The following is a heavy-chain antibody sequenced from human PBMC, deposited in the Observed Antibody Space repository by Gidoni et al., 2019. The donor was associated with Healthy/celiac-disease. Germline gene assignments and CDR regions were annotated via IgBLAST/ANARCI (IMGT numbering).Heavy chain of an antibody. CDR2: IYTSGST. CDR1: GGSISSGSYY. V-gene: IGHV4-61*02. Sequence: QVQLQESGPGLVKPSQTLSLTCTVPGGSISSGSYYWSWIRQPAGKGLEWIGRIYTSGSTNYNPSLKSRVTISVDTSKNQFSLKLSSVTAADTAVYYCARGSIAAAGTDYWGQGTLVTVSS. J-gene: IGHJ4*02. D-gene: IGHD6-13*01. CDR3: ARGSIAAAGTDY.